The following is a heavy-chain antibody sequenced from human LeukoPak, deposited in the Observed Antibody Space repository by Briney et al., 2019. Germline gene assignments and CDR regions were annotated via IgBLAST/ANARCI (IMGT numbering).Heavy chain of an antibody. CDR1: GFTFSSYA. J-gene: IGHJ4*02. D-gene: IGHD4-23*01. CDR2: TSGSGGST. Sequence: GGSLRLSCAASGFTFSSYAMSWVRQAPGKGLEWVSATSGSGGSTYYADSVKGRFTISRDNSKNTLYLQMNSLRAEDTAVYYCAKDSSPDYGDNGYFDYWGQGTLVTVSS. CDR3: AKDSSPDYGDNGYFDY. V-gene: IGHV3-23*01.